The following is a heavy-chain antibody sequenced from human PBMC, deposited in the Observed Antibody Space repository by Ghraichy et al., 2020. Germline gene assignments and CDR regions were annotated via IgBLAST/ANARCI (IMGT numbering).Heavy chain of an antibody. J-gene: IGHJ3*02. V-gene: IGHV3-7*01. Sequence: GESLNISCAASGFTFSSYWMSWVRQAPGKGLEWVANIKQDGSEKYYVDSVKGRFTISRDNAKNSLYLQMNSLRAEDTAVYYCAREAGLVVVINSVPFDIWGQGTMVTVSS. CDR3: AREAGLVVVINSVPFDI. CDR1: GFTFSSYW. CDR2: IKQDGSEK. D-gene: IGHD3-22*01.